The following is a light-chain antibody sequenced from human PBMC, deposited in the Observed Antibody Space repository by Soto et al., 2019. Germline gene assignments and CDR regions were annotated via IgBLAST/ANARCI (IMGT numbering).Light chain of an antibody. CDR1: QSVSSY. CDR3: QQRSNWPST. CDR2: DAS. Sequence: EIVLTRPPATLSLSPGERATLSCRASQSVSSYLAWYQQKPGQAPRLLIYDASSRATGIPARFSGSGSGTDFTLTISSLVSEDFAVYYCQQRSNWPSTFGEGAKV. J-gene: IGKJ4*02. V-gene: IGKV3-11*01.